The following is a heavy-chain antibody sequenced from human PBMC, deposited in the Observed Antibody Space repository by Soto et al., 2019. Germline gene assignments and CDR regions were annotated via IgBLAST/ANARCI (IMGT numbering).Heavy chain of an antibody. Sequence: GGSLRFSCAASGFTFSSYAMHWVRQAPGKGLEWVAVISYDGSNKYYADSVKGRFTISRDNSKNTLYLQMNSLRAEDTAVYYCARDSESGELSLYRPYYFDYWGQGTLVTVSS. CDR3: ARDSESGELSLYRPYYFDY. V-gene: IGHV3-30-3*01. CDR1: GFTFSSYA. J-gene: IGHJ4*02. CDR2: ISYDGSNK. D-gene: IGHD3-16*02.